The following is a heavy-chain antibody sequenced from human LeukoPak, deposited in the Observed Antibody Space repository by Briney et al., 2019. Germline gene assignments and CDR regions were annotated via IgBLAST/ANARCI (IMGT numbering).Heavy chain of an antibody. Sequence: SVKASCKASGGTFSSYAISWVRQAPGQGLEWMGGIIPIFGTANYAQKFQGRVTITADESTSTAYMELSSLRSEDTAVYYCARTARYCSSTSGYSPFDYWGQGPLVTVSS. V-gene: IGHV1-69*13. CDR1: GGTFSSYA. CDR2: IIPIFGTA. J-gene: IGHJ4*02. D-gene: IGHD2-2*01. CDR3: ARTARYCSSTSGYSPFDY.